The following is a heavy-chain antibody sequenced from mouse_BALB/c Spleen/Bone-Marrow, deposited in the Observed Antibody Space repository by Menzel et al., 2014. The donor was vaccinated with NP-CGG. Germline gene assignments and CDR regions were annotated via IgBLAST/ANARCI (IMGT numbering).Heavy chain of an antibody. CDR3: GRGDY. J-gene: IGHJ2*01. Sequence: EVMLVESGGGLVQPGGSRKLSCAASGFTFSSFAMHWIRQAPEKGLEWVAFISSGSNIIHYADTVKGRFTISRDNPKNTLFLQMTSLRSEGTAMYYCGRGDYWGQGTTLTVSS. V-gene: IGHV5-17*02. CDR1: GFTFSSFA. CDR2: ISSGSNII.